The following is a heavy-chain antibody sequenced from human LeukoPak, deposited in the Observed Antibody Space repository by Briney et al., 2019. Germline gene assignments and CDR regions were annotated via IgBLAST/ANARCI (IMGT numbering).Heavy chain of an antibody. J-gene: IGHJ6*03. Sequence: GASVKVSCNASGYTFISFGISWVRQAPGQGPEWMGWISAYNGNTSYAQKLQGRVTMTTDTSTSTAYMELRSLRSDDTAVYYCAKSSSSSLYYYYMDVWGKGTTVTVSS. V-gene: IGHV1-18*01. CDR1: GYTFISFG. CDR2: ISAYNGNT. CDR3: AKSSSSSLYYYYMDV. D-gene: IGHD6-6*01.